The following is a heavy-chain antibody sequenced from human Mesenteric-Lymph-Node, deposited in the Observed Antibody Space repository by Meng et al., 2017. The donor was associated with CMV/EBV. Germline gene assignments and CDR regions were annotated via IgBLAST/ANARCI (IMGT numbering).Heavy chain of an antibody. CDR2: IRSRDYGGTT. CDR3: VRVRNCGTSCWRSYDR. V-gene: IGHV3-49*04. J-gene: IGHJ1*01. D-gene: IGHD4-23*01. CDR1: GFTFRDYS. Sequence: GESLKISCTASGFTFRDYSMSWVRQAPGEGLEWIGFIRSRDYGGTTQYAASVKGRFTISRDVSKGIAYLQMNSLKSDDTAVYYCVRVRNCGTSCWRSYDRWGQGTLVTVSS.